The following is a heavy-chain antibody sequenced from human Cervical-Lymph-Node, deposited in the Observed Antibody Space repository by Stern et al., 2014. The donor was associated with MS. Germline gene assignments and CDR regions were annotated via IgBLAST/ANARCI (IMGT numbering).Heavy chain of an antibody. J-gene: IGHJ6*02. CDR1: GITFSSYT. CDR2: ISTRSTYI. V-gene: IGHV3-21*01. Sequence: EVQLVESGGGLVKTGGSLRLSCAASGITFSSYTMNWVRQVPGKGLEWVSSISTRSTYIHYADSVKGRFTISRDNAENSLYLQMNSLRAEDTAVYYCARLGHDYGDYAGGYYYYGMDVWGQGTAVTVSS. CDR3: ARLGHDYGDYAGGYYYYGMDV. D-gene: IGHD4-17*01.